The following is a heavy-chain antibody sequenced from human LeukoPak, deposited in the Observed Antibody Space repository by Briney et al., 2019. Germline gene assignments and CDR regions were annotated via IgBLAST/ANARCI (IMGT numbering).Heavy chain of an antibody. Sequence: GASVKVSCKASGYTFTGYYMHWVRQAPGQGLEWMGWINPNSGGTNYAQKFQGRVTMTRDTSISTAYMELSRLRSDDTAVYYCARGALVVAATLVYYYYYMDVWGKGTTVTISS. CDR2: INPNSGGT. D-gene: IGHD2-15*01. J-gene: IGHJ6*03. CDR1: GYTFTGYY. CDR3: ARGALVVAATLVYYYYYMDV. V-gene: IGHV1-2*02.